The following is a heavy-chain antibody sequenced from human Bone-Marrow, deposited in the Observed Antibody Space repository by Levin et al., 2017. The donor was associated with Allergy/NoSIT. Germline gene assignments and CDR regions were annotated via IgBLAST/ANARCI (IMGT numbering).Heavy chain of an antibody. J-gene: IGHJ4*02. V-gene: IGHV1-2*02. CDR2: INPNSGDT. CDR1: GSSSTAYF. Sequence: GGSLRLSCKASGSSSTAYFMHWVRQAPGQGLEWMGWINPNSGDTNYTQKFQGRVTMTKDTSISTVYLELSRLISDDTAVYYCAALLFGTFDYWGQGTLVTVSS. D-gene: IGHD1-7*01. CDR3: AALLFGTFDY.